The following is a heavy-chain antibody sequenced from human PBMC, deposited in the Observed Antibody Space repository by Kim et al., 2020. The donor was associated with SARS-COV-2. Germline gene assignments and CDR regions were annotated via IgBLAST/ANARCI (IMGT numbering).Heavy chain of an antibody. V-gene: IGHV1-69*13. Sequence: SVKVSCKASGGTFSSYAISWVRQAPGQGLEWMGGIIPIFGTANYAQKFQGRVTITADESTSTAYMELSSLRSEDTAVYYCARKGLRAGTTLDYYYYMDVWGKGTTVTVSS. CDR3: ARKGLRAGTTLDYYYYMDV. CDR1: GGTFSSYA. CDR2: IIPIFGTA. D-gene: IGHD1-7*01. J-gene: IGHJ6*03.